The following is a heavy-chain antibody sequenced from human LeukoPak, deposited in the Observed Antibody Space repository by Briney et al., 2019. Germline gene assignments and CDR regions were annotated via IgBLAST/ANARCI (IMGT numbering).Heavy chain of an antibody. V-gene: IGHV3-23*01. J-gene: IGHJ6*02. CDR3: AKVHSSSWYWLGMDV. D-gene: IGHD6-13*01. CDR2: ISGSGGST. CDR1: GFTFSSYA. Sequence: PGGSLRLSCAASGFTFSSYAMSWVRQAPGKGLEWVSAISGSGGSTYYADSVKGRFTISRDNSKNTLYLQMNSLRAEDTAVYYFAKVHSSSWYWLGMDVWGQGTTVTVSS.